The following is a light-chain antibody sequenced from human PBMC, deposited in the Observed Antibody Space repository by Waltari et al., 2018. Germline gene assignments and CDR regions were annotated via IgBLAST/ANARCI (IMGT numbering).Light chain of an antibody. Sequence: DIQMTQSPSTLSASVGDRVTITCRASQSISSWLAWYQQKPGKAPKLLIYDVSSLESGVPSRFSGIGAGTEVTLTISSLQPDDFATYYCHQYNSYPWTFGQGTKVEIK. J-gene: IGKJ1*01. CDR2: DVS. V-gene: IGKV1-5*01. CDR3: HQYNSYPWT. CDR1: QSISSW.